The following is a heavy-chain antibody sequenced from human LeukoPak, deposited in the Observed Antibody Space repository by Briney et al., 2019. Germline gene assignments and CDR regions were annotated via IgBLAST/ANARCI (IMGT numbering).Heavy chain of an antibody. CDR2: IRSKAYGGTT. V-gene: IGHV3-49*04. CDR3: TRDSNLWSGYSVDWFDP. D-gene: IGHD3-3*01. J-gene: IGHJ5*02. CDR1: GFTFGDYA. Sequence: PGGSLRLSCTASGFTFGDYAMSWVRHAPGKGLEWVGFIRSKAYGGTTEYAASVKGRFTISRDDSKSIAYLQMNSLKTEDTAVYYCTRDSNLWSGYSVDWFDPWGQGTLVTVSS.